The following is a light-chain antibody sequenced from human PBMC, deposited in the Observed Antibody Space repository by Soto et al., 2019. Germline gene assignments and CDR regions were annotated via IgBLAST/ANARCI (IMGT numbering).Light chain of an antibody. CDR2: DVA. J-gene: IGKJ4*01. V-gene: IGKV1-5*01. CDR3: QQYNSCPLT. Sequence: DIQMTQSPSTLSASVGDRVTITCRASQSIDRWLAWYQQRPGRAPKLLIYDVANLETGVPSRFSGSGSETEFTLTISSLQPDDFAIYYCQQYNSCPLTFGGGTKVEIK. CDR1: QSIDRW.